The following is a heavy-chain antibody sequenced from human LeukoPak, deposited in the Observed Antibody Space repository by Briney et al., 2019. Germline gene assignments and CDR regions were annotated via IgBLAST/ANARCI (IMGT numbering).Heavy chain of an antibody. D-gene: IGHD4-17*01. CDR1: GFTFSSYG. Sequence: GGSLRLSCAASGFTFSSYGMHWVRQAPGKGLEWVAVISYDGNKRFYEDSVKGRFIISRDNSRNTLYLQLNSLRGGDTAVYFCAREVAKRGTVTFDYWGRGTLVTVSS. CDR2: ISYDGNKR. J-gene: IGHJ4*02. V-gene: IGHV3-30*03. CDR3: AREVAKRGTVTFDY.